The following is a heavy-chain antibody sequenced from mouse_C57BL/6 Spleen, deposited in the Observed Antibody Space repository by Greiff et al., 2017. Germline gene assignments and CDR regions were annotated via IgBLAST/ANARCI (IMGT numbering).Heavy chain of an antibody. CDR3: AIGQLRYEYYFDY. J-gene: IGHJ2*01. CDR2: IHPSDSDT. V-gene: IGHV1-74*01. Sequence: QVHVKQPGAELVKPGASVKVSCKASGYTFTSYWMHWVKQRPGQGLEWIGRIHPSDSDTNYNQKFKGKATLTVDKSSSTAYMQLSSLTSEDSAVYYCAIGQLRYEYYFDYWGQGTTLTVSS. D-gene: IGHD3-2*02. CDR1: GYTFTSYW.